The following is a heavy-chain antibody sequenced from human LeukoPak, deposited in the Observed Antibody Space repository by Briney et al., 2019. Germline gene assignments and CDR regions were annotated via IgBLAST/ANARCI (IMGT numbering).Heavy chain of an antibody. Sequence: GASVKVSCKASGYTFTSYGISWVRQAPGQGLEWMGWISAYNGNTNYAQKLQGRVTMTTDTSTSTAYMELRSLRSDDTAVYYCAREVCGGDCRYYFDYWGQGTLVTVSS. J-gene: IGHJ4*02. V-gene: IGHV1-18*01. CDR2: ISAYNGNT. CDR1: GYTFTSYG. D-gene: IGHD2-21*02. CDR3: AREVCGGDCRYYFDY.